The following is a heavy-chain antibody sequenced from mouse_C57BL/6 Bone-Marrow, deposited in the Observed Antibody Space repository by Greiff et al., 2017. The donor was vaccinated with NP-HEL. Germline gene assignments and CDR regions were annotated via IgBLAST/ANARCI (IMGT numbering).Heavy chain of an antibody. V-gene: IGHV1-59*01. D-gene: IGHD2-5*01. J-gene: IGHJ2*01. CDR1: GYTFTSYW. CDR2: IDPSDSYT. CDR3: ARRRTYYSTNFDY. Sequence: QVQLQQPGAELVRPGTSVKLSCKASGYTFTSYWMHWVKQRPGQGLEWIGVIDPSDSYTNYNQKFKGKATLTVDTSSSTAYMQLSSLTSEDSAVYYCARRRTYYSTNFDYWGQGTTLTVSS.